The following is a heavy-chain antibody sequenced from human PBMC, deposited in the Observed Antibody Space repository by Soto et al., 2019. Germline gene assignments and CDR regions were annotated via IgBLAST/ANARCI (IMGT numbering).Heavy chain of an antibody. CDR2: IYYSGST. V-gene: IGHV4-61*01. J-gene: IGHJ5*02. CDR3: ARDVGYSPYNWFDP. CDR1: GGSVSSGSYY. Sequence: QVQLQESGPGLVKPSETLSLTCTVSGGSVSSGSYYWSWIRQPPGKGLEWIGYIYYSGSTNYNPSLKSRVTISVDTSKNQFSLKLSSVTAADTAVYYCARDVGYSPYNWFDPWGQGTLVTVSS. D-gene: IGHD5-18*01.